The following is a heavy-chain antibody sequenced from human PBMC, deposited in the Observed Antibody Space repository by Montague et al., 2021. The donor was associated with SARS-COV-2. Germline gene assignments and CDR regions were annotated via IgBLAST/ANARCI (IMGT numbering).Heavy chain of an antibody. CDR3: ARERSADYYDGSGYHSYKYGMDV. CDR1: GGSVSSGSYY. D-gene: IGHD3-22*01. V-gene: IGHV4-61*02. CDR2: TYTSGSS. J-gene: IGHJ6*02. Sequence: TLSLTCTVSGGSVSSGSYYWSWIRRPAGKGLEWIGRTYTSGSSNYNPSLKSRVTISVDTSKNQFSLKVSSVTAADTAVYYCARERSADYYDGSGYHSYKYGMDVWGQGTTVTVSS.